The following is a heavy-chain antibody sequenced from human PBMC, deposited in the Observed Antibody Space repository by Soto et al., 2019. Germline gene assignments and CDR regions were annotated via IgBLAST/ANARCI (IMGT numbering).Heavy chain of an antibody. V-gene: IGHV3-30*18. D-gene: IGHD3-16*02. CDR3: AKSLRGYVWGSYRNYYYYGMDV. J-gene: IGHJ6*02. Sequence: QVQLVESGGGVVQPGRSLRLSCAASGFTFSSYGMHWVRQAPGKGLEWVAVISYDGSNKYYADSVKGRFTISRDNSKNTLYLQMNSLRAEDTAVYYCAKSLRGYVWGSYRNYYYYGMDVWGQGTTVTVSS. CDR1: GFTFSSYG. CDR2: ISYDGSNK.